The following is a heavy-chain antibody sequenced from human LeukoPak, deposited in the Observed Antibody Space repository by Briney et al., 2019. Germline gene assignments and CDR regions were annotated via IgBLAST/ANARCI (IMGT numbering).Heavy chain of an antibody. J-gene: IGHJ4*02. V-gene: IGHV4-34*01. CDR2: INHSGST. CDR3: ARVLGYFDWLIDY. Sequence: SETLSLTXAVYGGSFSGYYWSWLRQPQGKGLEWIGEINHSGSTNYNPSLKSRVTISVDTSKNQFSLKLSSVTAADTAVYYCARVLGYFDWLIDYWGQGTLVTVSS. CDR1: GGSFSGYY. D-gene: IGHD3-9*01.